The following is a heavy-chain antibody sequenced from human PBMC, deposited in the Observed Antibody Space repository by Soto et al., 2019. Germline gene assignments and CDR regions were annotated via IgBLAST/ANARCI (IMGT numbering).Heavy chain of an antibody. D-gene: IGHD5-18*01. V-gene: IGHV4-34*01. Sequence: QVQLQQWGAGLLKPSETLSLTCAVYGGSFSGYYWSWIRQPPGKGLEWIGEINHSGSTNYNPSLKSRVTISVDTSKNQFSLKLSSVTAADTAVYYCARGGRTWIQLWLLDYWGQGTLVTVSS. CDR2: INHSGST. CDR3: ARGGRTWIQLWLLDY. CDR1: GGSFSGYY. J-gene: IGHJ4*02.